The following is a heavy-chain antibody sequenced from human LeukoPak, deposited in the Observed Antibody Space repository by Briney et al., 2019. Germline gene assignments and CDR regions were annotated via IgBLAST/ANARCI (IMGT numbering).Heavy chain of an antibody. CDR2: MNPNSGNT. D-gene: IGHD3-3*01. J-gene: IGHJ6*03. Sequence: AASVKVSCKASGYTFTSYDINWVRQATGQGLEWMGWMNPNSGNTGYAQKFQGRVTITRNTSISTAYMELSSLRSEDTAVYYCARGTRSSRYYDFWSGYPYYMDVWGKGTTVTVSS. V-gene: IGHV1-8*03. CDR3: ARGTRSSRYYDFWSGYPYYMDV. CDR1: GYTFTSYD.